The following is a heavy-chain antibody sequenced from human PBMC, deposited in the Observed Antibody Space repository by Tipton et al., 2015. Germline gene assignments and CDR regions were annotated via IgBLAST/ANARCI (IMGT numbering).Heavy chain of an antibody. V-gene: IGHV4-59*08. CDR1: SDSISKYY. Sequence: TLSLTCSVSSDSISKYYWSWIRQPPGKELEWIGYIQYSGSTYYNPSLKSRVTISADTSRNQFSLRLSSVTAADTAVYYCACHDYDLLTRDYQTVDYWGQGTLVTVSP. CDR3: ACHDYDLLTRDYQTVDY. D-gene: IGHD3-9*01. CDR2: IQYSGST. J-gene: IGHJ4*02.